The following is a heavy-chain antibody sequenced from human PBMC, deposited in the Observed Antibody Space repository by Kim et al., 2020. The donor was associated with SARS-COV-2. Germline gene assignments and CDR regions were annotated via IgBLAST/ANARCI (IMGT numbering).Heavy chain of an antibody. V-gene: IGHV3-7*01. CDR3: ARDGPAAALYYFDY. Sequence: VDSLKGRFTNARNNAKNSVYLQMNSLRAEDTAVYYCARDGPAAALYYFDYWGQGTLVTVSS. D-gene: IGHD6-25*01. J-gene: IGHJ4*02.